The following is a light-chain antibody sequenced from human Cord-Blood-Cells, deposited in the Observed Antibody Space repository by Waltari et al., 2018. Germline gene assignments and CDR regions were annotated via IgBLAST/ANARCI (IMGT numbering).Light chain of an antibody. CDR3: QQRSNWPRT. J-gene: IGKJ1*01. CDR1: QSVSSY. Sequence: EIVFTQSAATLSLSPEVRATLSCRASQSVSSYLARYQQKPGQAPRLLIYDASNRATGIPARFSGSGSGTDFTLTISSLEPEDFAVYYCQQRSNWPRTFGQGTKVEIK. CDR2: DAS. V-gene: IGKV3-11*01.